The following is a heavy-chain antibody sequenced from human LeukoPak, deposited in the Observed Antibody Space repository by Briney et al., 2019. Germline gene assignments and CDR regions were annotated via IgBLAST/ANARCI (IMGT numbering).Heavy chain of an antibody. CDR1: GFTFDDYV. J-gene: IGHJ4*02. D-gene: IGHD6-13*01. CDR2: ISWNSGSI. CDR3: AKDLGSSWTGGVY. Sequence: GRSLRLSCAASGFTFDDYVMHWVRQAPGKGLEWVSGISWNSGSIGYADSVKGRFTISRDNAKNSLYLQMNSLRAEDTALYYCAKDLGSSWTGGVYWGQGTLVTVSS. V-gene: IGHV3-9*01.